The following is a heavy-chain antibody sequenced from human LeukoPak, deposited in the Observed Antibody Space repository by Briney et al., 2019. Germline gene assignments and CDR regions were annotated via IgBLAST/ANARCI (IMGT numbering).Heavy chain of an antibody. CDR2: ISSGSSYI. CDR3: AMSSSWDGYFDY. Sequence: GGSLRLSCAASGFTFSTYSMNWVRQAPGKGLEWVSSISSGSSYIYYADSVKGRFTISRDNAKNSLYLQMSSLRAEDTAVYYCAMSSSWDGYFDYWGQGTPVTVSS. V-gene: IGHV3-21*01. D-gene: IGHD6-13*01. J-gene: IGHJ4*02. CDR1: GFTFSTYS.